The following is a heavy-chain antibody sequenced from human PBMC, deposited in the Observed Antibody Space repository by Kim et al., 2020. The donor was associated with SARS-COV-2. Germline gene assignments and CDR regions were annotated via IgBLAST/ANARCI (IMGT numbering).Heavy chain of an antibody. V-gene: IGHV5-10-1*01. CDR2: IDPSDSYT. J-gene: IGHJ6*02. CDR3: ASGDAAEPLYYYYGMDV. D-gene: IGHD2-21*02. Sequence: GESLKISCKGSGYSFTSYWISWVRQMPGKGLEWMGRIDPSDSYTNYSPSFQGHVTISADKSISTAYLQWSSLKASDTAMYYCASGDAAEPLYYYYGMDVWGQGTTVTVSS. CDR1: GYSFTSYW.